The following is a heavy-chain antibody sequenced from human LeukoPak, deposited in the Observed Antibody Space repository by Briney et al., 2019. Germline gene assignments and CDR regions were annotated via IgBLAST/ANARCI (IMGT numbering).Heavy chain of an antibody. CDR2: ISYDGSNK. CDR1: GFTFSSYG. J-gene: IGHJ4*02. Sequence: PGGSLRLPCAASGFTFSSYGMHWVRPAPGKGLEWVAVISYDGSNKYYADSVKGRFTISRDNSKNTLYLQMNSLRAEDTAVYYCASDSSGWQHWGQGTLVTVSS. D-gene: IGHD6-19*01. CDR3: ASDSSGWQH. V-gene: IGHV3-30*03.